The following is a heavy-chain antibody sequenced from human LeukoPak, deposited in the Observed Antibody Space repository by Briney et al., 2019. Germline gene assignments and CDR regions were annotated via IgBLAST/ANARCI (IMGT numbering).Heavy chain of an antibody. CDR2: IYHSGST. CDR1: GGSISSYY. CDR3: ARQRGILTGPRGAFDI. Sequence: SETLSLTCTVSGGSISSYYWSWIRQPPGKGLEWIGSIYHSGSTYYNPSLKSRVTISVDTSKNQFSLKLSSVTAADTAVYYCARQRGILTGPRGAFDIWGQGTMVTVSS. D-gene: IGHD3-9*01. J-gene: IGHJ3*02. V-gene: IGHV4-59*08.